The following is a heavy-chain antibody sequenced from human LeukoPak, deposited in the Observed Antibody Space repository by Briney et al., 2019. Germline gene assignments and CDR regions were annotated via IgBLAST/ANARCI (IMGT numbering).Heavy chain of an antibody. D-gene: IGHD3-3*01. Sequence: PSETLSLTCTVSGGSISSGGYYWRWIRQHPGTGLEWIGYIYYSGSTYYNPSLKSRVTISVDTSKNQFSLKLSSVTAADTAVYYCARAAPTYYDFWSVGGYFDYWGQGTLVTVSS. J-gene: IGHJ4*02. CDR2: IYYSGST. CDR1: GGSISSGGYY. CDR3: ARAAPTYYDFWSVGGYFDY. V-gene: IGHV4-31*03.